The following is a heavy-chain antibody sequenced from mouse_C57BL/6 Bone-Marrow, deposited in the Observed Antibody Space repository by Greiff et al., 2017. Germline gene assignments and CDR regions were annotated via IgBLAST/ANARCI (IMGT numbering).Heavy chain of an antibody. Sequence: VQLQQSGAELVKPGASVKISCKASGYAFSSYWLNWVKQRPGKGLEWIGQIYPGDGDTNYNGKFKGKATLTADKSSSTAYMQLSSLTSEDSAVYFCARVRDYDDFDYWGQGTTLTVSS. V-gene: IGHV1-80*01. J-gene: IGHJ2*01. CDR3: ARVRDYDDFDY. CDR2: IYPGDGDT. CDR1: GYAFSSYW. D-gene: IGHD2-4*01.